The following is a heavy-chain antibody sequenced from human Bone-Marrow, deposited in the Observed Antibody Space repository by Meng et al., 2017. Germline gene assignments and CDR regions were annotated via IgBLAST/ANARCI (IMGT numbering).Heavy chain of an antibody. Sequence: ESLKISCTVSGGSISSYYWSWIRQPAGKGLEWIGRIYTSGSTNYNPSLKSRVTMSVDTSKNQFSLKLSSVTAADTAVYYCARGVRGVKTFDYWGQGTLVTVSS. CDR3: ARGVRGVKTFDY. D-gene: IGHD3-10*01. CDR1: GGSISSYY. V-gene: IGHV4-4*07. CDR2: IYTSGST. J-gene: IGHJ4*02.